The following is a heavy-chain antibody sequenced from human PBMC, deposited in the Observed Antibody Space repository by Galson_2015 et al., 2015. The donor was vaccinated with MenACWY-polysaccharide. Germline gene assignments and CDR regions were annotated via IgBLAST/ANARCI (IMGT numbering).Heavy chain of an antibody. CDR2: LNPNRGNT. D-gene: IGHD3-22*01. CDR3: ARGGKYYYDSSGYLNWFDP. V-gene: IGHV1-8*01. Sequence: SVKVSCKASGYSFSSYDINWVRQTTGQGLEWMGWLNPNRGNTGYAQKFQGKVTMTRNTSISIAYMELSSLRSEDTAVYYCARGGKYYYDSSGYLNWFDPWGPWTLVTVSS. CDR1: GYSFSSYD. J-gene: IGHJ5*02.